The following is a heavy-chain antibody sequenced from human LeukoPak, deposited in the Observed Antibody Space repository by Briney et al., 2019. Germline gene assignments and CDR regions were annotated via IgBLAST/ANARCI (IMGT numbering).Heavy chain of an antibody. J-gene: IGHJ4*02. CDR3: AKRPWMTEYYFDY. CDR2: IKQDGSKK. Sequence: GGSLRLSCAASGFSFSTYWMSWVRQAPGKGLEWVANIKQDGSKKYYVDSVKGRFTISRDNSKNTLYLQMNSLRAEDTAVYYCAKRPWMTEYYFDYWGQGTLVTVSS. D-gene: IGHD5-12*01. CDR1: GFSFSTYW. V-gene: IGHV3-7*03.